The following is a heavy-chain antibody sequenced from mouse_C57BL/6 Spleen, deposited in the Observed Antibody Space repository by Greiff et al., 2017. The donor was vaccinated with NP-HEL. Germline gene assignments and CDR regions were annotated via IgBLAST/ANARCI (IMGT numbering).Heavy chain of an antibody. CDR3: ARDDYGNSYYYAMDY. V-gene: IGHV5-4*01. J-gene: IGHJ4*01. CDR2: ISDGGSYT. Sequence: EVKVVESGGGLVKPGGSLKLSCAASGFTFSSYAMSWVRQTPEKRLEWVATISDGGSYTYYPDNVKGRFTISRDNAKNNLYLQMSHLKSEDTAMYYCARDDYGNSYYYAMDYWGQGTSVTVSS. CDR1: GFTFSSYA. D-gene: IGHD2-1*01.